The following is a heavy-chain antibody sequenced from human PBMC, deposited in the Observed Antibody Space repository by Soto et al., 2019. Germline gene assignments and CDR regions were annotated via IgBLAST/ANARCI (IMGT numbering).Heavy chain of an antibody. Sequence: SETLSLTCTVSGGSISSYYWSWIRQPAGQGLEWIGRIYTSGSTNYNPSLKSRVTMSVDTSKNQFSLKLSSVTAADTAVYYCARDPIWVAVAGTDYWGQGTLVTV. CDR1: GGSISSYY. D-gene: IGHD6-19*01. V-gene: IGHV4-4*07. J-gene: IGHJ4*02. CDR3: ARDPIWVAVAGTDY. CDR2: IYTSGST.